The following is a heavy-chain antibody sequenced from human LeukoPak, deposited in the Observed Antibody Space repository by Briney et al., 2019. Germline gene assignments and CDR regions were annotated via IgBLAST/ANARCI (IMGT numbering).Heavy chain of an antibody. J-gene: IGHJ4*02. CDR3: ARGYYYDSSGYYQLDY. D-gene: IGHD3-22*01. CDR1: GYTFTGYY. CDR2: INLNNDDT. V-gene: IGHV1-2*04. Sequence: GASVKVSCKASGYTFTGYYMHWVRQAPGQGLKWMGWINLNNDDTNYAQKFQGWVTMTRDTSISTAYMELSRLRSDDTAVYYCARGYYYDSSGYYQLDYWGQGTLVTVSS.